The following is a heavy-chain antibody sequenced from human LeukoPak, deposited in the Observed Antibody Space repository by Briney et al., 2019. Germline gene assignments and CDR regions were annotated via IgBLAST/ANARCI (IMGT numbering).Heavy chain of an antibody. V-gene: IGHV1-18*01. CDR3: ARDRLSSIAARPFDY. CDR2: ISAYNGNT. J-gene: IGHJ4*02. Sequence: VASVKVSCKASGYTFTSYGISWVRQALGQGLEWMGWISAYNGNTNYAQKLQGRVTMTTDTSTSTAYMELRSLRSDDTAVYYCARDRLSSIAARPFDYWGQGTLVTVSS. CDR1: GYTFTSYG. D-gene: IGHD6-6*01.